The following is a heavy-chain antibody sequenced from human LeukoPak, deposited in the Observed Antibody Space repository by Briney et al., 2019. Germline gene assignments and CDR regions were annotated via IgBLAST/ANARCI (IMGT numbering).Heavy chain of an antibody. CDR1: GYSFTSYW. V-gene: IGHV5-51*01. CDR2: IYPGDSDT. CDR3: ARHAYDSSGYYLHLDY. Sequence: GESLKISFKGSGYSFTSYWIGWVRQMPGKGLEWMGIIYPGDSDTRYSPSFQGQVTISADKSISTAYLQWSSLKASDTAMYYCARHAYDSSGYYLHLDYWGQGTLVTVSS. D-gene: IGHD3-22*01. J-gene: IGHJ4*02.